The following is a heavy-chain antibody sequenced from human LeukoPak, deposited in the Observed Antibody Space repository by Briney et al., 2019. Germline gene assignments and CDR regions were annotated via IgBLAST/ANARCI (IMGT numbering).Heavy chain of an antibody. D-gene: IGHD3-3*01. CDR1: GFTFSSYA. CDR3: AKPSYYDFWSGYSDLDY. J-gene: IGHJ4*02. Sequence: GGSLRLSCAASGFTFSSYAMSWVRQAPEKGPEWVSFISGSGGSTYYADSVKGRFTISRDNSKNTLFLQMNSLRAEDTAVYYCAKPSYYDFWSGYSDLDYWGQGTLVTVSS. CDR2: ISGSGGST. V-gene: IGHV3-23*01.